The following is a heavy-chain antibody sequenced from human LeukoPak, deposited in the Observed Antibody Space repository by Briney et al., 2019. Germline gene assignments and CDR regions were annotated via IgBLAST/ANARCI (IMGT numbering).Heavy chain of an antibody. D-gene: IGHD3-16*02. CDR3: AKSPLYYFDY. CDR1: GFTFSSYS. Sequence: PGGSLRLSCAASGFTFSSYSMNWVRQAPGKGLEWVSAISGSGGSTYYADSVKGRFTISRDNSKNTLYLQMNSLRAEDTAVYYCAKSPLYYFDYWGQGTLVTVSS. J-gene: IGHJ4*02. CDR2: ISGSGGST. V-gene: IGHV3-23*01.